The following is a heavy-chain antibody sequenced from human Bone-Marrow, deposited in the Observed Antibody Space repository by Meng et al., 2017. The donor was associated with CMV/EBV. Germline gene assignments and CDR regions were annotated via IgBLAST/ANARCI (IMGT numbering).Heavy chain of an antibody. J-gene: IGHJ4*02. D-gene: IGHD2-15*01. Sequence: GESLKISCAASGFTFSSYEMNWVRQAPGKGLEWVSSISSSSSYIYYADSLKGRFTISRDNAKNPLYLQMNSLRAEDTAVYYCAISSVVVVAADFDYWGRGTLVTVSS. V-gene: IGHV3-21*01. CDR2: ISSSSSYI. CDR1: GFTFSSYE. CDR3: AISSVVVVAADFDY.